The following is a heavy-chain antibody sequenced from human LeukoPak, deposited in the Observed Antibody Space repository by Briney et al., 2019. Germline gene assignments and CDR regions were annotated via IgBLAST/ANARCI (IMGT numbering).Heavy chain of an antibody. CDR1: GGSISSDGYY. Sequence: SETLSLTCTVSGGSISSDGYYWSWIRQHPGKGLEWIGYIYYSGSTYYNPSLKSRVTISVDTSKNQFSLKLSSVTAADTAVYYCAGGVLPAYYGMDVWGQGTTVTVSS. V-gene: IGHV4-31*03. D-gene: IGHD1-26*01. J-gene: IGHJ6*02. CDR3: AGGVLPAYYGMDV. CDR2: IYYSGST.